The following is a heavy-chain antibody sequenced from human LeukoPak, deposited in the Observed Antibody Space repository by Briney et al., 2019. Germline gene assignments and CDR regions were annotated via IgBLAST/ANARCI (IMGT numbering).Heavy chain of an antibody. J-gene: IGHJ5*02. CDR3: ARLRRSWFDP. CDR2: ISSSGSTI. CDR1: GFTFSSYE. V-gene: IGHV3-48*03. Sequence: PGGSLRLSCAASGFTFSSYEMNWVRQAPGKGLEWVSYISSSGSTIYYADSVKGRFTISRDNAKNSLYLQMNSLRAEDTAVYYCARLRRSWFDPWGQGTLVTVSS.